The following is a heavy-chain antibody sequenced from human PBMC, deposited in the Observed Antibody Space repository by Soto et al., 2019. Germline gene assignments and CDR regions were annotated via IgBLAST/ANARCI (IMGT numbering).Heavy chain of an antibody. V-gene: IGHV3-7*01. CDR3: ARIYAANYWYFDV. Sequence: EVQLVESGGGLVQPGGSLRLSCAASGFTFRSYWMSWVRQAPGKGLEWVANINQDGSDNFYVDSVKGRFTISRDNAKNSLYLQMNSLRAEDSALYYCARIYAANYWYFDVWGRGTLVTVSS. J-gene: IGHJ2*01. CDR2: INQDGSDN. CDR1: GFTFRSYW. D-gene: IGHD4-17*01.